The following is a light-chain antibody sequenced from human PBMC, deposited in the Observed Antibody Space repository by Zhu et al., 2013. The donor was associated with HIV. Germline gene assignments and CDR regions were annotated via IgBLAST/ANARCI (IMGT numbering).Light chain of an antibody. V-gene: IGKV3-20*01. Sequence: ENVLTQSPATLSLSPGERATLSCRASQTVISSYLAWYQQKPGQPPRLLIYGAVTRATGIPDRFSGSGSGTDFTLTINRLEPEDFAVYSCHQYGSSPLTFGPGTKLDX. CDR3: HQYGSSPLT. CDR2: GAV. CDR1: QTVISSY. J-gene: IGKJ3*01.